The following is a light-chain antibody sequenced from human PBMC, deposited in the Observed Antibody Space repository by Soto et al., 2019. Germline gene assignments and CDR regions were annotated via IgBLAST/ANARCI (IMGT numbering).Light chain of an antibody. Sequence: IVLTQSPGTLSLSPGERATLSCRASQSVSSNYLAWYQQKPGHSPRLLIYAASVRATGIPDRFSGSGSGTYFIPTISRREPKILEVYYCGQYGSPPLYPFGRGTKLEIK. V-gene: IGKV3-20*01. J-gene: IGKJ2*01. CDR2: AAS. CDR3: GQYGSPPLYP. CDR1: QSVSSNY.